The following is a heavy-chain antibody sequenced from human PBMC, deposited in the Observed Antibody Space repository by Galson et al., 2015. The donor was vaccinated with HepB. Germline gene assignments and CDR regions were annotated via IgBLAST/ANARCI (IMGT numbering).Heavy chain of an antibody. V-gene: IGHV3-21*01. J-gene: IGHJ4*02. D-gene: IGHD5-12*01. CDR3: ARDQGGETGYAGY. CDR2: ISPSGNSV. Sequence: SLRLSCAGSGFTFRSYTMNWVRQAPGKGLEWVSSISPSGNSVFYADSVKGRFTISRDNAGNSLYLQMNSLRAEDTAVYFCARDQGGETGYAGYWGQGTLVTASS. CDR1: GFTFRSYT.